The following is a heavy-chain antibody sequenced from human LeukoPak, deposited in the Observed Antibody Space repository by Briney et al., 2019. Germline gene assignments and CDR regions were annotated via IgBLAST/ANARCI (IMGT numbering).Heavy chain of an antibody. V-gene: IGHV3-74*01. CDR1: GFTFSSYW. CDR3: TRDHGLDV. J-gene: IGHJ6*02. Sequence: GSPRLSCAASGFTFSSYWMSWVRQAPEKGLMWVSQINSDGSATSCADPVKGRCTISRDNAKNMLYLEMNSLRVEDTAVYFCTRDHGLDVWGQGTTVTVSS. CDR2: INSDGSAT.